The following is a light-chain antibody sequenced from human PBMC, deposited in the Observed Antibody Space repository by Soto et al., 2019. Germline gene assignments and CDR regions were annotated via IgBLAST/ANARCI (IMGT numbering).Light chain of an antibody. CDR3: QQYNDWPRT. V-gene: IGKV3-15*01. CDR1: QSISTN. CDR2: GAS. J-gene: IGKJ1*01. Sequence: EIVMTQSPATLSVSPGERVTLSCRASQSISTNLAWYQQKPGQAPRLLIYGASTRATGIPARFSGSGSGTEFTFTISSLQSEDFAVYYCQQYNDWPRTFGHGTKVEI.